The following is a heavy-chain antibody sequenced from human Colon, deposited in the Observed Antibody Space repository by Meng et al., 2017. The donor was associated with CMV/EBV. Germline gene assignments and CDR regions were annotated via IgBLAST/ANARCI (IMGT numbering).Heavy chain of an antibody. CDR2: ILPNLGIP. CDR3: ARDRKAGATTTFGH. CDR1: GGTFSNA. D-gene: IGHD1-26*01. Sequence: SVKVSCKVSGGTFSNAMSWVRQAPGQGLEWRVQILPNLGIPNYAQQFQGRVTIIADRSTSTAYMELRSLRSEDTAVYYCARDRKAGATTTFGHWGQGTLVTVSS. J-gene: IGHJ4*02. V-gene: IGHV1-69*10.